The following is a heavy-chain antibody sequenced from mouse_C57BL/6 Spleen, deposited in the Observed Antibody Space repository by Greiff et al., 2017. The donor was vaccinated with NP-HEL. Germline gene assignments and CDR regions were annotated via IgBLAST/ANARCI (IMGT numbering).Heavy chain of an antibody. CDR1: SFNIKDYY. V-gene: IGHV14-2*01. CDR3: VITTVEGLLAMDY. J-gene: IGHJ4*01. D-gene: IGHD1-1*01. CDR2: IDPEDGET. Sequence: VQLQQSGAELVKPGASVKLSCTASSFNIKDYYMHWVKQRTEQGLEWIGRIDPEDGETKYAPKFQGKATITADTSSNTAYLQLSSLTSEDTAVYYCVITTVEGLLAMDYWGQGTSVTVSS.